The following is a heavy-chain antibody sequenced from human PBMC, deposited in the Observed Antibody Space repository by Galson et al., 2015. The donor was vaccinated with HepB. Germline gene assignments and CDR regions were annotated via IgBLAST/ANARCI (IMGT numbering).Heavy chain of an antibody. CDR3: ARVQYSGSFYYYYYGMDV. D-gene: IGHD1-26*01. J-gene: IGHJ6*02. CDR2: MNPNSGNT. CDR1: GYTFTSYD. V-gene: IGHV1-8*01. Sequence: SVKVSCKASGYTFTSYDINWVRQATGQGLKWMGWMNPNSGNTGYAQKFQGRVTMTRNTSISTAYMELSSLRSEDTAVYYCARVQYSGSFYYYYYGMDVWGQGTTVTVSS.